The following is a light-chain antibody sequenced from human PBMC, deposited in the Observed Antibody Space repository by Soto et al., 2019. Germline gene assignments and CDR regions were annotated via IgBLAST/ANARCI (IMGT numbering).Light chain of an antibody. CDR2: GAS. Sequence: EIVLTQSPGTLSLSPGERATLSSRASQSVSSSYLAWYQQKPGQAPRLLIYGASSRATGIPDRFSGSGSGTDFTLTISRLEPEDFAVYYCQQYGSPITFGQGTRLEIK. CDR3: QQYGSPIT. CDR1: QSVSSSY. J-gene: IGKJ5*01. V-gene: IGKV3-20*01.